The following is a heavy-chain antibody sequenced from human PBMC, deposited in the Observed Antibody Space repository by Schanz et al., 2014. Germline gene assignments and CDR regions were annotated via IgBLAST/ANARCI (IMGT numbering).Heavy chain of an antibody. CDR2: ISSSSGTI. Sequence: EVQLVESGGGLVQPGGSLRLSCAVSGFTFSTYNMNWVRQAPGKGLEWVSYISSSSGTIYYADSVKGRFTISRDNAKKSLYLQMNSLRDEDTAVYYCARGGATGFDYWGQGTLVTVSS. D-gene: IGHD1-26*01. CDR1: GFTFSTYN. J-gene: IGHJ4*02. V-gene: IGHV3-48*02. CDR3: ARGGATGFDY.